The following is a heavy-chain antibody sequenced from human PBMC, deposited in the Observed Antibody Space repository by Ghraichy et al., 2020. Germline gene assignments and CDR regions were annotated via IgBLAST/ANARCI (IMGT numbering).Heavy chain of an antibody. CDR3: AREPLGYCSSTSCNYYYYYGMDL. CDR1: RAPFSSYA. V-gene: IGHV1-69*04. J-gene: IGHJ6*02. D-gene: IGHD2-2*01. CDR2: IIPILGIA. Sequence: SVKVSCKVSRAPFSSYATSSVRQSPVQRLEWIGRIIPILGIANYAQKFQGRVTITADKSTSTAYMELSSLRSEDTGVYYCAREPLGYCSSTSCNYYYYYGMDLWCQGTQLTVSS.